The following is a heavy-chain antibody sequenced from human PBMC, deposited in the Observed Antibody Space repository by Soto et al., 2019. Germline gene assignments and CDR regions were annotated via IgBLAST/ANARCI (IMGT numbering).Heavy chain of an antibody. CDR1: GGSISSGDYY. CDR3: ASGVLVPAADYYYYGMDV. D-gene: IGHD2-2*01. V-gene: IGHV4-30-4*01. CDR2: IYYIGST. Sequence: QVQLQESGPGLVKPSQTLSLTCTVSGGSISSGDYYWSWIRQPPGKGLEWIGYIYYIGSTYYNPSLKSRVTISVDTSKNQFSLKLSSVTAADTAVYYCASGVLVPAADYYYYGMDVWGQGTTVTVSS. J-gene: IGHJ6*02.